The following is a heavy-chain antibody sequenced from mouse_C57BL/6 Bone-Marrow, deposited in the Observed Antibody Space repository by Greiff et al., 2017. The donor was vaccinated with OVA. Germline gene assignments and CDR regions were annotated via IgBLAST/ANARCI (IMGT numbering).Heavy chain of an antibody. CDR1: GYTFTSYD. D-gene: IGHD1-1*01. CDR3: ARAGSSYGGYYAMDY. CDR2: IYPRDGST. V-gene: IGHV1-85*01. Sequence: VKLMESGPELVKPGASVKLSCKASGYTFTSYDINWVKQRPGQGLEWIGWIYPRDGSTKYNEKFKGKATLTVDTSSSTAYMELHSLTSEDSAVYVCARAGSSYGGYYAMDYWGQGTSVTVSS. J-gene: IGHJ4*01.